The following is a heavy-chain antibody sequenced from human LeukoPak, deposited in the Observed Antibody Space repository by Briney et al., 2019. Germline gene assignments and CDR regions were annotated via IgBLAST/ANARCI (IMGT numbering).Heavy chain of an antibody. CDR3: ARGITMVRGAQEDYYGIDV. V-gene: IGHV1-2*04. D-gene: IGHD3-10*01. Sequence: ASVKVSCKASGYTFTGYYMHWVRQAPGQGLEWMGWINPNSGGTNYAQKFQGWVTMTRDTSISTAYMELSRLRSDDTAVYYCARGITMVRGAQEDYYGIDVWGKGTTVTVSS. J-gene: IGHJ6*04. CDR2: INPNSGGT. CDR1: GYTFTGYY.